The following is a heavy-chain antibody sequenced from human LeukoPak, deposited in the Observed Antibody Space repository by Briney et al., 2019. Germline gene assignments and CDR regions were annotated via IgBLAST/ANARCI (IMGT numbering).Heavy chain of an antibody. D-gene: IGHD3-22*01. J-gene: IGHJ4*02. CDR3: ARRGYSDSSGYDY. V-gene: IGHV3-23*01. CDR1: GFTLRSYV. CDR2: ISGSGDST. Sequence: GGSLRLSCVASGFTLRSYVMNWVRQTPGKGLEWVSSISGSGDSTFYADSVKGRFSISRDNSKNSLYLQINSLRAEDTAIYYCARRGYSDSSGYDYWGQGILVTVSS.